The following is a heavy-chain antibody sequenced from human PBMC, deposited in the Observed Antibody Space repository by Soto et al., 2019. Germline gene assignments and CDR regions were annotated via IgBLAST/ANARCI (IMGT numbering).Heavy chain of an antibody. Sequence: QVQLVESGGGVVQPGRSLRLSCAASGFTFSSYGMHWVRQAPGKGLEWVAVIWYDGSNKYYADSVKGRFTISRDNSKNXLXXQMNSLRAEDTAVYYCAREGSSSWYEYYYYYGMDVWGQGTTVTVSS. CDR3: AREGSSSWYEYYYYYGMDV. CDR1: GFTFSSYG. D-gene: IGHD6-13*01. CDR2: IWYDGSNK. V-gene: IGHV3-33*01. J-gene: IGHJ6*02.